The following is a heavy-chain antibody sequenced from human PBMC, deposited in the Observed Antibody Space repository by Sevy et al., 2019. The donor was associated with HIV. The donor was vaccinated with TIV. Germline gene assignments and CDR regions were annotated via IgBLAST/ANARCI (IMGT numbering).Heavy chain of an antibody. Sequence: GGSLRLSCAASGFTFSSYAMHWVRQAPGKGLEWVAVIPYDGSNKYYADSVKGRFTISRDNSKNTLYLQMNSLRAEDTAVYYCAGDQGRTMVRGPYNWFDPWGQGTLVTVSS. CDR3: AGDQGRTMVRGPYNWFDP. V-gene: IGHV3-30-3*01. CDR2: IPYDGSNK. D-gene: IGHD3-10*01. CDR1: GFTFSSYA. J-gene: IGHJ5*02.